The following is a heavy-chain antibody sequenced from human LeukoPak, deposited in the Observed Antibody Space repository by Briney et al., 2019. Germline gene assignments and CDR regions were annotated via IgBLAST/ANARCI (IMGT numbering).Heavy chain of an antibody. D-gene: IGHD6-6*01. J-gene: IGHJ6*03. Sequence: SETLSLTCAVYGGSFSGYYWSWIRQPPGKGLEWIGEINHSGSTNYNPSLKSRVTISVDTSKNQFSLKLSSVTAADTAVYYCARSPRARSYYYYMDVWGKGTTVTVSS. V-gene: IGHV4-34*01. CDR2: INHSGST. CDR3: ARSPRARSYYYYMDV. CDR1: GGSFSGYY.